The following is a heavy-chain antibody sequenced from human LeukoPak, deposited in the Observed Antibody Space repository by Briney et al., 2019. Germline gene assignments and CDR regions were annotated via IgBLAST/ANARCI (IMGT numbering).Heavy chain of an antibody. D-gene: IGHD2-15*01. Sequence: GASVKVSCKASGYTFTGYYMHWVRQAPGQGLEWLESINPNSGGTNYAQKFQGRVTMTRDTSISTAYMELSRLRSDDTAVYYCAREGSGYCSGGSCYDGANWFDPWGQGTLVTVSS. V-gene: IGHV1-2*02. J-gene: IGHJ5*02. CDR2: INPNSGGT. CDR1: GYTFTGYY. CDR3: AREGSGYCSGGSCYDGANWFDP.